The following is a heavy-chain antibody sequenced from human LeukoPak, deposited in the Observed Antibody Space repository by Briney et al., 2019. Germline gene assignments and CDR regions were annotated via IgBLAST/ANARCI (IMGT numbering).Heavy chain of an antibody. CDR1: GCSISSDRYY. CDR3: ARDIVFRAPYNWFDP. V-gene: IGHV4-61*02. Sequence: PSETLSLTCTVSGCSISSDRYYWRWLRPPAGKGLAWVGRIYTSGSTNYNPSLKSRVTISVDTSKNQFSLKLSSVTAADTAVYYCARDIVFRAPYNWFDPWGQGTLVTVSS. J-gene: IGHJ5*02. CDR2: IYTSGST. D-gene: IGHD2-21*01.